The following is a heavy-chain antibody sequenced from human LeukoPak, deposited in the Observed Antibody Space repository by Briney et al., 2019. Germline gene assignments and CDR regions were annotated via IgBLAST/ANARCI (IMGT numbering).Heavy chain of an antibody. V-gene: IGHV4-34*01. D-gene: IGHD4-17*01. J-gene: IGHJ5*02. CDR3: ARSYGDYALGWFDP. Sequence: SETLSLTCAVYGGSFSGYYWSWIRQSPGKGLEWIGEINHSGSTNYNPSLKSRVTISVDTSKNQFSLKLSSVTAADTAVYYCARSYGDYALGWFDPWGQGTLVTVSS. CDR1: GGSFSGYY. CDR2: INHSGST.